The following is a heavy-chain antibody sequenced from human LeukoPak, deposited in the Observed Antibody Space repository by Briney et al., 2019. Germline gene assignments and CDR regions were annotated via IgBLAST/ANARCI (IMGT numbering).Heavy chain of an antibody. V-gene: IGHV4-38-2*02. CDR1: GYSISSGYY. Sequence: SETLSLTCTVSGYSISSGYYWGWIRQPPGKGLEWIGSIYHSGSTYYNPSLKSRVTISVDTSKNQFSLKLSSVTAADTAVYYCTRGHSQWGYWGQGTLVTVSS. CDR2: IYHSGST. CDR3: TRGHSQWGY. D-gene: IGHD6-19*01. J-gene: IGHJ4*02.